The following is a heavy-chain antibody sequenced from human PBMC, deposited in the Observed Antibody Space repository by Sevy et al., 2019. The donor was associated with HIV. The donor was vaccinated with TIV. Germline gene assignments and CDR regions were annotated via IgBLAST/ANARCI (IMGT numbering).Heavy chain of an antibody. CDR3: ARADYDILTGACYGMDV. V-gene: IGHV4-59*01. CDR2: IYYSGST. Sequence: SETLSLTCTVSGGSISSYYRSWIRQPPGKGLEWIGYIYYSGSTNYNPSLKSRVTISVDTSKNQFSLKLSSVTAADTAVYYCARADYDILTGACYGMDVWGQGTTVTVSS. J-gene: IGHJ6*02. CDR1: GGSISSYY. D-gene: IGHD3-9*01.